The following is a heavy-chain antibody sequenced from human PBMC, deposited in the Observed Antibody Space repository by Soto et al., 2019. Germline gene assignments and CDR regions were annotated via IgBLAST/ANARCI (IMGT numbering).Heavy chain of an antibody. Sequence: GGSLRLSCAASGFTFSSYDMNWVRQAPGKGLEWLSYISSSGGTIYYADSPKGRFTVSRDNAKNSLYLQMNSLRAEDTAVYYCATEASSDVFDYWGQGTLVTVSS. D-gene: IGHD1-26*01. J-gene: IGHJ4*02. CDR3: ATEASSDVFDY. CDR2: ISSSGGTI. CDR1: GFTFSSYD. V-gene: IGHV3-48*03.